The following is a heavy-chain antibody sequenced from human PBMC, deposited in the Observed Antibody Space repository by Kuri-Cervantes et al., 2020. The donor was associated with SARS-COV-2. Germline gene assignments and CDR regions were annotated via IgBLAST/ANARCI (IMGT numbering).Heavy chain of an antibody. CDR3: VGIWNNYRFDY. V-gene: IGHV4-39*01. CDR2: IYYSGST. D-gene: IGHD3-3*01. Sequence: GSLRLSCTVSGGSISSSSYYWGWIRQPPGKGLEWIGSIYYSGSTYYNPSLKSRVTISVDTSKNQFSLKLSSVTAADTAVYFCVGIWNNYRFDYWGQGTLVTVSS. CDR1: GGSISSSSYY. J-gene: IGHJ4*02.